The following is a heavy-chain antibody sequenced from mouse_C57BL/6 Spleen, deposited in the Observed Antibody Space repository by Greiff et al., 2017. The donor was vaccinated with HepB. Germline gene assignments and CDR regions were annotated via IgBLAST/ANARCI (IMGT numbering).Heavy chain of an antibody. J-gene: IGHJ3*01. V-gene: IGHV1-15*01. CDR2: IDPETGGT. D-gene: IGHD1-1*01. CDR3: DGWGRYYYGSSIAY. Sequence: VQLQQSGAELVRPGASVTLSCKASGYTFTDYEMHWVKQTPVHGLEWIGAIDPETGGTAYNQKFKGKAILTADKSSSPAYIELRSLTSEDSAVYYCDGWGRYYYGSSIAYWGQGTLVTVSA. CDR1: GYTFTDYE.